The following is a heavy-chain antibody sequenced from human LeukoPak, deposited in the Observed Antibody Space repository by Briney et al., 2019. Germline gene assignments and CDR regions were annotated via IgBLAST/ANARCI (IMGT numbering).Heavy chain of an antibody. J-gene: IGHJ4*02. CDR1: GFTFTTYV. CDR2: ISGSGGST. V-gene: IGHV3-23*01. D-gene: IGHD1-26*01. Sequence: GGSLGLSCAASGFTFTTYVMSWVRQAPGKGLEWVSSISGSGGSTYSADSVKGRFAISRGNSKNTLYLQMSSLRAEDTAVYYCAKGPPRIVGALYYFDYWGLGTLVTVSS. CDR3: AKGPPRIVGALYYFDY.